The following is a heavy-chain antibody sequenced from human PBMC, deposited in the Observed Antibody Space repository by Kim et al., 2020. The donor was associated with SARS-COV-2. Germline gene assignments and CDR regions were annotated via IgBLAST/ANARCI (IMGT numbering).Heavy chain of an antibody. Sequence: GGSLRLSCAASGFTFSSYAMSWVRQAPGKGLEWVSAISGSGGSTYYADSVKGRFTISRDNSKNTLYLQMNSLRAEDTAVYYCAKDVSITKWEPEEEPEAFDIWGQGTMVTVSS. CDR1: GFTFSSYA. D-gene: IGHD1-26*01. CDR2: ISGSGGST. V-gene: IGHV3-23*01. J-gene: IGHJ3*02. CDR3: AKDVSITKWEPEEEPEAFDI.